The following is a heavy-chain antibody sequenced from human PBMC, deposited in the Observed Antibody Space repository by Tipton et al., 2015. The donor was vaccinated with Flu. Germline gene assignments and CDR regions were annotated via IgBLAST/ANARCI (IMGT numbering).Heavy chain of an antibody. D-gene: IGHD2-15*01. J-gene: IGHJ3*02. Sequence: TLSLTCAVSGVSISGGGYSWSWIRQPPGKGLEWIGYIYHNGNTYYTPSLKSRVTISVDRSKNQVSLKLSSVTAADSAVYYCARGRYCSSGTCDAFDIWGQGTRVTVS. CDR1: GVSISGGGYS. CDR3: ARGRYCSSGTCDAFDI. CDR2: IYHNGNT. V-gene: IGHV4-30-2*01.